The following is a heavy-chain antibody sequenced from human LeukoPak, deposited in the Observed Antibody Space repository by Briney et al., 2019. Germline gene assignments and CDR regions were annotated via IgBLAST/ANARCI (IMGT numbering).Heavy chain of an antibody. CDR2: ISSSGSTI. Sequence: GGSLRLSCAASGFTFSDYYMSWIRRAPGRGLEWVSYISSSGSTIYYADSVKGRFTISRDNAKNSLYLQMNSLRAEDTAVYYCARDQTVYGMDVWGQGTTVTVSS. CDR3: ARDQTVYGMDV. CDR1: GFTFSDYY. J-gene: IGHJ6*02. D-gene: IGHD2-21*02. V-gene: IGHV3-11*01.